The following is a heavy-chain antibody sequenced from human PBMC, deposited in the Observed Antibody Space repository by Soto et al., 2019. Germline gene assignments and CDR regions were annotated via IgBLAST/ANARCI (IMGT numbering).Heavy chain of an antibody. CDR3: ARHVPAAGYYYGMDV. J-gene: IGHJ6*02. CDR1: GGTFSSYA. V-gene: IGHV1-69*12. CDR2: IIPIFGTA. Sequence: QVQLVQSVAEVKKPGSSVKVSCKASGGTFSSYAISWVRQAPGQGLEWMGGIIPIFGTANYAQKFQVRVTITADESTSTAYMELSSLRSDDTAVYYCARHVPAAGYYYGMDVWGQGTTVTVSS. D-gene: IGHD2-2*01.